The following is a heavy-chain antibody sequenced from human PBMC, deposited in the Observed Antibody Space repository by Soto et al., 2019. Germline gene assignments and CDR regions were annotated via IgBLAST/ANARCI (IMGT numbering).Heavy chain of an antibody. J-gene: IGHJ6*02. CDR1: GGTFSSYA. CDR2: IIPIFGTA. CDR3: ASSNYDILTGGRLYYGMDV. V-gene: IGHV1-69*01. D-gene: IGHD3-9*01. Sequence: QVQLVQSGAEVKKPGSSVKVSCKASGGTFSSYAISWVRQAPGQGLEWMGGIIPIFGTANYAQKLQGRVTITADESTSTAYMELSSLRSEDTAVYYCASSNYDILTGGRLYYGMDVWGQGTTVTVSS.